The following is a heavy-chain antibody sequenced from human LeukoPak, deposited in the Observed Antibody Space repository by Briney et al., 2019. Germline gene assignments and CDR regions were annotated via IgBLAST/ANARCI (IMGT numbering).Heavy chain of an antibody. V-gene: IGHV4-34*01. CDR1: GGSFSGYY. Sequence: SETLSLTCAVYGGSFSGYYWSWIRQPPGKGLEWIGEINHSGSTNYNPSLKSRVTISVDTSKNQFSLKLSSVTAADTAVYYRAREPIAAAGISAGGFDYWGQGTLVTVSS. J-gene: IGHJ4*02. CDR2: INHSGST. CDR3: AREPIAAAGISAGGFDY. D-gene: IGHD6-13*01.